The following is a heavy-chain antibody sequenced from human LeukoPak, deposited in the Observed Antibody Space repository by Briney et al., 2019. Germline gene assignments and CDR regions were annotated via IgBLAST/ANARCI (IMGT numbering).Heavy chain of an antibody. D-gene: IGHD5-12*01. CDR3: AKDVRSGWLQAFDL. CDR1: GFTFGDYA. V-gene: IGHV3-23*01. CDR2: ISGSIGST. J-gene: IGHJ2*01. Sequence: GGSLRLSCTASGFTFGDYALTWVRQAPGKGLEWVSAISGSIGSTYYADSVKGRFTISRDNSKNTLYLEMNSLRAEDTALYYCAKDVRSGWLQAFDLWGRGTLVTVSS.